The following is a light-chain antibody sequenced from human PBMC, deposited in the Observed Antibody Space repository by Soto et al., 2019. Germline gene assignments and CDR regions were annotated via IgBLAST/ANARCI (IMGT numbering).Light chain of an antibody. CDR3: LLSYSGARVVV. Sequence: QAVVTQEPSLTVSPGGTVTLTCGSSTGAVTSGHYPYWFQQKPGQAPRTLIHDTSNKHSWTPARFSGSLLGGKAALTLSGAQPEDEAEYYCLLSYSGARVVVFGGGTKVTVL. J-gene: IGLJ2*01. CDR2: DTS. V-gene: IGLV7-46*01. CDR1: TGAVTSGHY.